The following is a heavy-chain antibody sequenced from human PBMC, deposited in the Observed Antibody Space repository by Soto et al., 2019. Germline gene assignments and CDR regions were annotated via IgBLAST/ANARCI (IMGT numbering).Heavy chain of an antibody. D-gene: IGHD3-16*01. CDR3: AKDDSAGGSYFYGMDV. J-gene: IGHJ6*02. V-gene: IGHV3-30-3*01. CDR2: ISYDGDNK. CDR1: GFTFSHYA. Sequence: QVQLVESGGGVVQPGRSLRLSCVASGFTFSHYAIHWVRQAPGKGLEWVAVISYDGDNKYYPDSVKGRFTISRDNTKDTLNLQMNSLRTEDTAVYYCAKDDSAGGSYFYGMDVWSQGTTVTVSS.